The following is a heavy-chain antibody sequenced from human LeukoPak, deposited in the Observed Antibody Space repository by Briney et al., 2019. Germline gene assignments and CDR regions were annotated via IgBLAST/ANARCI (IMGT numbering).Heavy chain of an antibody. CDR3: ARGAAYYYDSSGYYFDY. J-gene: IGHJ4*02. CDR2: ISAYNGNT. V-gene: IGHV1-18*01. CDR1: GYTFTSYG. Sequence: ASVKVSCKASGYTFTSYGISWVRQAPGQGLEWMGWISAYNGNTNYAQKLQGRVTMTTDTSTSTAYMELRSLRSDDTAVYYCARGAAYYYDSSGYYFDYWGQGTLVTVSS. D-gene: IGHD3-22*01.